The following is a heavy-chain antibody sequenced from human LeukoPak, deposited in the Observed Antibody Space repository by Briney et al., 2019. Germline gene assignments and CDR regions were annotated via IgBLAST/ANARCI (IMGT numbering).Heavy chain of an antibody. CDR2: INHSGST. CDR1: GGSFSGYY. Sequence: PSETLSLTCAVYGGSFSGYYWSWIRQPPGKGLEWIGEINHSGSTNYNPSLKSRVTISVDTSKNQFSLKLSSVTAADTAVYYCARGVTHDIVVVPAYYYYGMDVWGQGTTVTVSS. J-gene: IGHJ6*02. V-gene: IGHV4-34*01. CDR3: ARGVTHDIVVVPAYYYYGMDV. D-gene: IGHD2-2*01.